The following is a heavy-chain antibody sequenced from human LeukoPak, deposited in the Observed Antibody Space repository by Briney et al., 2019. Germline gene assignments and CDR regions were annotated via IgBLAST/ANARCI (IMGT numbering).Heavy chain of an antibody. J-gene: IGHJ4*02. CDR1: GFTFSSYG. V-gene: IGHV3-23*01. CDR3: AKDSLLGYCSGGSCFY. Sequence: GGSLRLSCAASGFTFSSYGMSWVRQAPGKGLEWVSAISGSGGSTYYADSVKGRFTISRDNSKNTLYLQMNSLRAEDTAVYYCAKDSLLGYCSGGSCFYWGQGTLVTVSS. D-gene: IGHD2-15*01. CDR2: ISGSGGST.